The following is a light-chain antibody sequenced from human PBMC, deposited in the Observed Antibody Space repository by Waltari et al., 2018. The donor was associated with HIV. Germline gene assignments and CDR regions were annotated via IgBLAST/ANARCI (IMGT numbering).Light chain of an antibody. J-gene: IGKJ3*01. CDR3: QQYDNLPFT. CDR1: QDISNY. V-gene: IGKV1-33*01. CDR2: DAS. Sequence: EIQMTQSPSSLSASVGDRVTITCQASQDISNYLNWYQQKPGKAPKLLIYDASNLETGVPSRFSGSGSGTDFTFTITSLQPEDIATYYCQQYDNLPFTFGPGTKVHIK.